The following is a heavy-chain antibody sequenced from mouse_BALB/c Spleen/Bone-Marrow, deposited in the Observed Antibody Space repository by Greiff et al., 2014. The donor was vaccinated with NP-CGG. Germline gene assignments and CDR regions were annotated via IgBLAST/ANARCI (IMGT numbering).Heavy chain of an antibody. V-gene: IGHV14-3*02. J-gene: IGHJ3*01. CDR1: GFNIKDTY. CDR2: IDPANGNT. CDR3: APYYHGSNVFAY. D-gene: IGHD1-1*01. Sequence: EVQGVESGAELVKPGASVKLSCTASGFNIKDTYMHWVKQRPEQGLEWIGRIDPANGNTKYDPKFQGKATITADTSSKTAYLQLSSLTSEDTAVYYCAPYYHGSNVFAYWGQGTLVTVSA.